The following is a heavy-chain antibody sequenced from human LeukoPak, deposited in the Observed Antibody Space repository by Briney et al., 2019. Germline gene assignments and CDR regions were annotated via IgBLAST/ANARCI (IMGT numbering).Heavy chain of an antibody. CDR1: GFTFSSYA. CDR3: ARGSDTYDYVWGSYRYRSLGY. V-gene: IGHV3-30-3*01. J-gene: IGHJ4*02. D-gene: IGHD3-16*02. CDR2: ISYDGSNK. Sequence: GGSLRLTCAASGFTFSSYAMHWVRQAPGKGLEWVAVISYDGSNKYYADSVKGRFTISRDNSKNTLYLQMNSLRAEDTAVYYCARGSDTYDYVWGSYRYRSLGYWGQGTLVTVSS.